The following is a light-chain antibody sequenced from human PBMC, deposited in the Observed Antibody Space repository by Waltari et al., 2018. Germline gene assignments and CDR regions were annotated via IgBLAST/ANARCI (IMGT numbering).Light chain of an antibody. Sequence: DIVMTQSPDSLAVSLGERATINCRSSQSVLYSSNNKNYLAWYQQKPGQPPNVLIYWASTREAGVPDRFSGSGSGTDFTLTISSLQAEDVAVYYCQQYYSLPWTFGQGTKVEIK. J-gene: IGKJ1*01. CDR3: QQYYSLPWT. V-gene: IGKV4-1*01. CDR1: QSVLYSSNNKNY. CDR2: WAS.